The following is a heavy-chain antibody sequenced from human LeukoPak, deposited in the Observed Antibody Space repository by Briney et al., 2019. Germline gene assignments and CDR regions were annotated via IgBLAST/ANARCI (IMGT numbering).Heavy chain of an antibody. CDR1: GFNFSSYA. J-gene: IGHJ4*02. CDR3: AKKTQHYYDSSGVDY. D-gene: IGHD3-22*01. Sequence: GGSLRLSCAASGFNFSSYAMSWVRQAPGKGLERVSAISGSGGSTYYADSVKGRFTISRDNSKNTLYLQMNSLRAEDTAVYYCAKKTQHYYDSSGVDYWGQGTLVTVSS. CDR2: ISGSGGST. V-gene: IGHV3-23*01.